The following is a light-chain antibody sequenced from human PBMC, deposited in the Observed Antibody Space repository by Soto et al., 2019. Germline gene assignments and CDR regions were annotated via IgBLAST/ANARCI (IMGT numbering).Light chain of an antibody. CDR1: SSDVGGYNY. CDR3: SSYTSSSTLYV. CDR2: DVS. J-gene: IGLJ1*01. V-gene: IGLV2-14*01. Sequence: QSVLTQPASVSGSPGQSITISCTGTSSDVGGYNYVSWYQQHPGKALKLMIYDVSNRPSGVSNRFSGSKSGNTASLTISGLQAEDEADYYCSSYTSSSTLYVFGTGTKLTVL.